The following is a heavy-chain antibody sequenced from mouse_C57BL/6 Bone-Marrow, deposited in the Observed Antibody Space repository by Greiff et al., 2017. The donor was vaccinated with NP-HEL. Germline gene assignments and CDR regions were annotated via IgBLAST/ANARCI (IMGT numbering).Heavy chain of an antibody. Sequence: EVQLQESGAELVRPGASVKLSCTASGFNIKDDYMHWVKQRPEQGLEWIGWIDPENGDTEYASKFQGKATITADTSSNTAYLQLSSLTSEDTAVYYCTLYGISFADWGQGTLVTVSA. J-gene: IGHJ3*01. D-gene: IGHD2-1*01. CDR1: GFNIKDDY. CDR3: TLYGISFAD. V-gene: IGHV14-4*01. CDR2: IDPENGDT.